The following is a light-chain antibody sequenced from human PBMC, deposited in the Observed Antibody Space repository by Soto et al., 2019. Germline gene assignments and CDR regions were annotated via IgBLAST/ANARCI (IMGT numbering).Light chain of an antibody. CDR1: QSISSW. Sequence: DIQIPKHQSCVSANVGDRVSVTSRASQSISSWLAWNQQTPWKAPKLIIYKASSLESVVQSRFGSSAWATESTFMISRSPDDDCATHYSQPPTSLWPIGEGTKVDIK. J-gene: IGKJ1*01. CDR3: QPPTSLWP. V-gene: IGKV1-5*03. CDR2: KAS.